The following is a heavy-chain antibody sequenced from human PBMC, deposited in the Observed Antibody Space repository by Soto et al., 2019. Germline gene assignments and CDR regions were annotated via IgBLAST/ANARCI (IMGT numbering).Heavy chain of an antibody. CDR3: ARGRGHSSGWYGDY. D-gene: IGHD6-19*01. V-gene: IGHV1-8*01. Sequence: QVQLVQSGAEVKKPGASVKVSCKASGYTFTSYDINWVRQATGQGLEWMGWMNPNSGNTGYAQKFQGRVTMTRNTSTRTAYMRLSRLRSEDTAVYYCARGRGHSSGWYGDYWGQGTLVTVSS. CDR2: MNPNSGNT. CDR1: GYTFTSYD. J-gene: IGHJ4*02.